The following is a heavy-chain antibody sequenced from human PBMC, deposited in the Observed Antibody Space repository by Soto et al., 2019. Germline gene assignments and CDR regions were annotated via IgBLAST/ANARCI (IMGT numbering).Heavy chain of an antibody. CDR3: ARDQAVTSAFQH. CDR1: GGTFSSYT. J-gene: IGHJ1*01. V-gene: IGHV1-3*01. D-gene: IGHD4-17*01. Sequence: GASVKVSCKASGGTFSSYTTSWVRQAPGQRLEWMGWINAGNGNTKYSQKFQGRVTITRDTSASTAYMELSSLRSEDTAVYYCARDQAVTSAFQHWGQGTLVTVSS. CDR2: INAGNGNT.